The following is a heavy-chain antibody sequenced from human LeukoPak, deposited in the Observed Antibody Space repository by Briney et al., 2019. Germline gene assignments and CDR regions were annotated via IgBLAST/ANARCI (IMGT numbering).Heavy chain of an antibody. Sequence: SETLSLTCTGSGGSISSYYWSWIRQPPGKGLEGIGYFYYSGSNNFNPSLKSRVTISGDTSKNQFSLKLSSVTAADTAIYYCARVSPAVGAFDIWGRGTMVTVSS. J-gene: IGHJ3*02. CDR2: FYYSGSN. CDR3: ARVSPAVGAFDI. CDR1: GGSISSYY. D-gene: IGHD6-13*01. V-gene: IGHV4-59*01.